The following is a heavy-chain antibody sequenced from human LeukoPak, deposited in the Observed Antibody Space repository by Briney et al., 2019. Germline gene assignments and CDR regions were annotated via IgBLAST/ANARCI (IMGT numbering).Heavy chain of an antibody. Sequence: GGSLRLSCAASGFTFSSYSMHWVRQAPGKGLEWVAVISYDGSNKYYADSVKGRFTISRDNSKNTLYLQMNSLRAEDTAVYYCAKFVRISPSSYSSSWYGDAFDIWGQGTMVTVSS. CDR1: GFTFSSYS. CDR3: AKFVRISPSSYSSSWYGDAFDI. J-gene: IGHJ3*02. D-gene: IGHD6-13*01. V-gene: IGHV3-30-3*02. CDR2: ISYDGSNK.